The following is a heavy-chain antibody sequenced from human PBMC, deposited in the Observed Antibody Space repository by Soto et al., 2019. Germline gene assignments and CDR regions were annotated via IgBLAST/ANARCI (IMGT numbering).Heavy chain of an antibody. Sequence: QVQLVQSGAEVKKPGSSVKVSCKASGGTFSSYTISWVRQAPGQGLEWMGRIIPILGIANYAQKFQGRVTITADKSTSTAYMELSSLRSEDTAVYYCERAPYALGAFDIWGEGTMVTVSS. CDR3: ERAPYALGAFDI. CDR2: IIPILGIA. V-gene: IGHV1-69*02. CDR1: GGTFSSYT. D-gene: IGHD7-27*01. J-gene: IGHJ3*02.